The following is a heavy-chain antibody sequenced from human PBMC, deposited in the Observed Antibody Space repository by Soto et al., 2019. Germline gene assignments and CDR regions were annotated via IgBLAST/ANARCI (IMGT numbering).Heavy chain of an antibody. J-gene: IGHJ6*02. D-gene: IGHD2-2*01. CDR1: GFTFSSYA. Sequence: GGSLRLSCAASGFTFSSYAMSWVRQAPGKGLEWVSGISGSGGNTYYADSVKGRFTISRDNSKNTLYLQMSSLRAEDTAVYYCATLVGAFERYYYYSKILWGQGTRVTDSS. V-gene: IGHV3-23*01. CDR3: ATLVGAFERYYYYSKIL. CDR2: ISGSGGNT.